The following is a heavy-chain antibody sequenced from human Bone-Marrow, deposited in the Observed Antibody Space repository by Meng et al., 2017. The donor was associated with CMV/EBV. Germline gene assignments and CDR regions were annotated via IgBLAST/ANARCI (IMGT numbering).Heavy chain of an antibody. V-gene: IGHV3-48*03. CDR1: GFTFSSYE. CDR3: AIHCSSTSCNYYYYGMDV. J-gene: IGHJ6*02. Sequence: GESLKISCAASGFTFSSYEMNWVRQAPGKGLEWVSYISSSGSTIYYADSVKGRFTISRDNAKNSLYLQMNSLRAEDTAVYYCAIHCSSTSCNYYYYGMDVWAQGTTVTVSS. CDR2: ISSSGSTI. D-gene: IGHD2-2*01.